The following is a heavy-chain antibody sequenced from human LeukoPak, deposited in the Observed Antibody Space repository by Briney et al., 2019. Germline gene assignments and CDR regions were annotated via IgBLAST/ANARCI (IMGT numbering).Heavy chain of an antibody. CDR3: ARAPPTRYSSSSYGVD. V-gene: IGHV3-33*01. CDR1: GFTFSSYG. J-gene: IGHJ4*02. Sequence: GGSLRLSCAASGFTFSSYGMHWVRQAPGKGLEWVAVIWYDGSNKYYADSVKGRFTISRDNSKNTLYLQMNSLRAEDAAVYYCARAPPTRYSSSSYGVDWGQGTLVTVSS. CDR2: IWYDGSNK. D-gene: IGHD6-13*01.